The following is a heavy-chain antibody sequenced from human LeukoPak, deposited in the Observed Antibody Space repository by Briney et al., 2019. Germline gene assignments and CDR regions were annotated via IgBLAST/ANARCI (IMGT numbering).Heavy chain of an antibody. D-gene: IGHD3-10*01. V-gene: IGHV3-33*01. CDR1: GFIFSGYG. J-gene: IGHJ4*02. CDR3: ARGLGSTLFDY. Sequence: AGGSLRVSCVASGFIFSGYGMHWVRPAPGKGRGWVALVWFDGSNKYYADSVKGRFTISRDNSKNTLYLQMNSLRAEDTAVYYCARGLGSTLFDYWGQGTLVTVSS. CDR2: VWFDGSNK.